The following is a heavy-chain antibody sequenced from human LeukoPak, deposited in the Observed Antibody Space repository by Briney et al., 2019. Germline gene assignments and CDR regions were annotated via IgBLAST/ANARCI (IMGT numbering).Heavy chain of an antibody. J-gene: IGHJ4*02. D-gene: IGHD3-10*01. Sequence: TGGSLRLSCAASGFTFSSYSMNWVRQAPGKGLEWVSYISSSSSTIYYADSVKGRFTISRDNAKNSLYLQMNSLRAEDTALYYCAKDIKSRDYWGQGTLVTVSS. CDR1: GFTFSSYS. CDR2: ISSSSSTI. CDR3: AKDIKSRDY. V-gene: IGHV3-48*04.